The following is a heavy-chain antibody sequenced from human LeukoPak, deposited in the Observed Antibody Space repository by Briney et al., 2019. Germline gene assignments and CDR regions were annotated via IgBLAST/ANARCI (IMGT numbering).Heavy chain of an antibody. CDR1: GGSISSYF. V-gene: IGHV4-59*08. CDR3: ARIYLIGYCSSTSCFDY. CDR2: IYYSGST. J-gene: IGHJ4*02. Sequence: PSETLSLTCTVSGGSISSYFWSWIRQPPGKGLEWIGYIYYSGSTNQNPSLKSRVTISVDTSKNQFSLKLSSVTAADTAVYYCARIYLIGYCSSTSCFDYWGQGTLVTVSS. D-gene: IGHD2-2*01.